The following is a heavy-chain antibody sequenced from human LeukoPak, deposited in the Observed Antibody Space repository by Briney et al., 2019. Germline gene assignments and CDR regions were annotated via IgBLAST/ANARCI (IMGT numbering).Heavy chain of an antibody. Sequence: PGGSLRLSCVASGFSLSSYWMGWVRQAPGKGLEGVANMKEDGSEKHYVDSVKGRFTISRDNAKNSVYLQMNSLRAEDTALYYCARERVVVAAIRFDPWGQGTLVTVSS. CDR3: ARERVVVAAIRFDP. CDR1: GFSLSSYW. D-gene: IGHD2-15*01. J-gene: IGHJ5*02. CDR2: MKEDGSEK. V-gene: IGHV3-7*01.